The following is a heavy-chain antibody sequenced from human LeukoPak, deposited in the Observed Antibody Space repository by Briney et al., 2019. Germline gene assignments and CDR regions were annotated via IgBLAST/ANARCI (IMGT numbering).Heavy chain of an antibody. V-gene: IGHV4-34*01. CDR3: ARGRTDAVTYYDFWSARNWFDP. J-gene: IGHJ5*02. Sequence: SETLSLTCAVYGGSFSGYYWSWIRQPPGKGLEWIGEINHSGSTNYNPSLKSRVTISLDTSKNQFSLKLISVTAADTAVYYCARGRTDAVTYYDFWSARNWFDPWGQGTLVTVSS. D-gene: IGHD3-3*01. CDR2: INHSGST. CDR1: GGSFSGYY.